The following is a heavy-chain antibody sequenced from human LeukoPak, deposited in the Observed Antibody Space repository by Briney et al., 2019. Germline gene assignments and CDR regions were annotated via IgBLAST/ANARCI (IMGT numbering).Heavy chain of an antibody. J-gene: IGHJ4*02. CDR2: MNPNSGNT. V-gene: IGHV1-8*01. CDR3: ATFARYSGSYARGFFDY. CDR1: GYTFTSYD. D-gene: IGHD1-26*01. Sequence: ASVKVSCKASGYTFTSYDINWVRQATGQGLEWMGWMNPNSGNTGYAQKFQGRVTMTRNTSISTAYMELSSLRSEDTAVYYCATFARYSGSYARGFFDYWGQGTLVTVSS.